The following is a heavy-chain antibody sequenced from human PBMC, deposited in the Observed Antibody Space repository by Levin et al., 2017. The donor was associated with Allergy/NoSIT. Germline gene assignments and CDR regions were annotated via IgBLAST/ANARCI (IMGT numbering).Heavy chain of an antibody. D-gene: IGHD3-10*01. CDR1: GGSISSSSYY. Sequence: SQTLSLTCTVSGGSISSSSYYWGWIRQPPGKGLEWIGSIYYSGSTYYNPSLKSRVTISVDTSKNQFSLKLSSVTAADTAVYYCARRRSVITMVRGVIISPSREDWFDPWGQGTLVTVSS. V-gene: IGHV4-39*01. CDR2: IYYSGST. J-gene: IGHJ5*02. CDR3: ARRRSVITMVRGVIISPSREDWFDP.